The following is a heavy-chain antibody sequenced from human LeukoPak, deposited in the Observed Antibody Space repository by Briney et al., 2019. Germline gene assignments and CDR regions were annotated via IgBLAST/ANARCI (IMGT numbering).Heavy chain of an antibody. D-gene: IGHD3-10*01. V-gene: IGHV4-59*01. J-gene: IGHJ4*02. CDR3: AREVVRGVLYYFDY. Sequence: PSDTLSLTCTVSGGSISSYYWSWIRQPPGKGLEWLGYIYYSGSTNYNPSLKSRVTISVDTSKNQFSLKLSSVTAADTAVYYCAREVVRGVLYYFDYWGQGTLVTVSS. CDR2: IYYSGST. CDR1: GGSISSYY.